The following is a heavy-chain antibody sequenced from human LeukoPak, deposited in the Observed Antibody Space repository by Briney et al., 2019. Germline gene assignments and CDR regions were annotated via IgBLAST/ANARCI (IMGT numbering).Heavy chain of an antibody. CDR2: ISYDGSNE. CDR3: AAFTYYNILTGYKAGSADY. CDR1: GFTFSSYV. Sequence: GGSLRLSCAASGFTFSSYVMHWVRQAPGKGLEWVAIISYDGSNEYYADSVKGRFTISRDNSKNTLYLQMNSLRAEDTAVYYCAAFTYYNILTGYKAGSADYWGQGTLVTVSS. J-gene: IGHJ4*02. V-gene: IGHV3-30*04. D-gene: IGHD3-9*01.